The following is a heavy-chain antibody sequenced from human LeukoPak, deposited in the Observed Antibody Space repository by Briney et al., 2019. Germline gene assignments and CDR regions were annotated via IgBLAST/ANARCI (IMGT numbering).Heavy chain of an antibody. Sequence: GGSLRLSCAVSGFTVVNNNMIWVRQAPGKGLEWVSTIYTGGPTYYTDSVRGRFDISRDNSKNTLYLQMNSLTVDDTAVYYCARAVQSQLLKGYFDLWGQGVLLTVSS. CDR3: ARAVQSQLLKGYFDL. CDR2: IYTGGPT. D-gene: IGHD2-15*01. J-gene: IGHJ4*02. V-gene: IGHV3-53*01. CDR1: GFTVVNNN.